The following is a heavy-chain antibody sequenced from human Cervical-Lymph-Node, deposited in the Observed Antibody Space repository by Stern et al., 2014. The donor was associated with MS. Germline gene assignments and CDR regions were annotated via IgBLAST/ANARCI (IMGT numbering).Heavy chain of an antibody. CDR2: IDPSYSDT. CDR1: GYSFTNYW. Sequence: VHLVQSGAEVKKPGESLKISCKTAGYSFTNYWIGWVRQMPGKGLDWMGIIDPSYSDTRYSPSCQGQVIISADKSIGTAYLQWRSLKASDSGIYYCARGAPPENWGQGTLVTVSS. J-gene: IGHJ4*02. D-gene: IGHD1-26*01. CDR3: ARGAPPEN. V-gene: IGHV5-51*03.